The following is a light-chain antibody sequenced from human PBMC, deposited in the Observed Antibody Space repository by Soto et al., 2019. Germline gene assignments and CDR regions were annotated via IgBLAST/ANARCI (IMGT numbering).Light chain of an antibody. CDR2: GAS. J-gene: IGKJ4*01. Sequence: EIVLTQSPDTLSVSPGERATLSCRASQSVSNDLAWYQQKPGQAPRLLIYGASTRVTGIPARFSGSGSGTDFTLTISSLQSEDFAVYYCQQYNEWPPLTFGGGTKVDIK. CDR3: QQYNEWPPLT. V-gene: IGKV3-15*01. CDR1: QSVSND.